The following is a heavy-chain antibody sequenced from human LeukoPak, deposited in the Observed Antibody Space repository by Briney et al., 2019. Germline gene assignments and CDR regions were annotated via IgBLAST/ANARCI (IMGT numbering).Heavy chain of an antibody. CDR3: AKTGGDYRKYYFDY. CDR2: IYSGGST. D-gene: IGHD4-17*01. Sequence: TGGSLRLSCAASGFTVSSNYMSWVRQAPGKGLEWVSVIYSGGSTYYADSVKGRFTISRDNSKNTLYLQMNSLRDEDTAIYYCAKTGGDYRKYYFDYWGQGTLVTVSS. J-gene: IGHJ4*02. CDR1: GFTVSSNY. V-gene: IGHV3-53*01.